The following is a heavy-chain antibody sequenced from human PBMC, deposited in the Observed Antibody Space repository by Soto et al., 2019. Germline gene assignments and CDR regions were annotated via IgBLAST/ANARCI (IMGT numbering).Heavy chain of an antibody. Sequence: QVQLVQSGAEVKKPGSSVKVSCTASGGSLRNSVISCVRQAPAQRLEWRGGVIPILGTANYAQKLPGRVTMTAGQATSPAYMDLGSMSPDDTTVYYCARIGHPVDGGPATLLIVPS. CDR2: VIPILGTA. J-gene: IGHJ4*02. V-gene: IGHV1-69*01. D-gene: IGHD2-21*01. CDR3: ARIGHPVD. CDR1: GGSLRNSV.